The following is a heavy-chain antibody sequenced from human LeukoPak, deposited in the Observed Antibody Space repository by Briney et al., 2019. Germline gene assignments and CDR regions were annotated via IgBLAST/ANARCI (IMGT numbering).Heavy chain of an antibody. CDR2: ISGSSGLT. D-gene: IGHD4-17*01. CDR3: ARRGESTTYGDYRFDY. Sequence: GGSLRLSCAASGFTFSNHVMSWVRQAPGRGLEWVSAISGSSGLTYYADSVKGRFTISRDNSKNTLFLQMNSLRAEDTAVYYCARRGESTTYGDYRFDYWGQGTLVTVSS. CDR1: GFTFSNHV. J-gene: IGHJ4*02. V-gene: IGHV3-23*01.